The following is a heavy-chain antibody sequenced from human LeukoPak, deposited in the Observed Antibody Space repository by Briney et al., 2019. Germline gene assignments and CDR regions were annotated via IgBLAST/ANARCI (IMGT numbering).Heavy chain of an antibody. CDR1: GGSISSGGYS. CDR2: IYHSGST. Sequence: SETLSLTCAVSGGSISSGGYSWSWIWQPPGKGLEWIGYIYHSGSTYYNPSLKSRVTISVDRSKNQFSLKLSSVTAADTAVYYCARVSKGMGAFDIWGQGTMVTVSS. D-gene: IGHD3-10*01. J-gene: IGHJ3*02. V-gene: IGHV4-30-2*01. CDR3: ARVSKGMGAFDI.